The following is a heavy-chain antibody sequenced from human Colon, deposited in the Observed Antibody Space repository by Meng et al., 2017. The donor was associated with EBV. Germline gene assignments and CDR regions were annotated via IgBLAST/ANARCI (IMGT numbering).Heavy chain of an antibody. CDR3: ARDDRTGRGEPFIY. D-gene: IGHD3/OR15-3a*01. J-gene: IGHJ4*02. V-gene: IGHV1-2*06. Sequence: QVQLVQSGAEVKKPXXSVKVXCKASGYTFTDYYIHWVRQAPGQGLEWMGRVNPNFGGTNYAPKFQGRVTMTTDTSISTAYMELDRLKSDDTAIFYCARDDRTGRGEPFIYRGRGSLVTVSS. CDR1: GYTFTDYY. CDR2: VNPNFGGT.